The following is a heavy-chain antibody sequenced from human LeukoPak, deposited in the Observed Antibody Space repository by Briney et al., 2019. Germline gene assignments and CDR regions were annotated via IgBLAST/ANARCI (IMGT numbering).Heavy chain of an antibody. D-gene: IGHD4-17*01. Sequence: GGSLRLSCAASGVILSGYAMHWVRQAPGKELEWVAVISYDGTEKHYGDSVKGRFTISRDNSKNTLYLQMNSLRAEDTALYYCARDGHGVPLDYWGQGTLVTVSS. CDR1: GVILSGYA. J-gene: IGHJ4*02. CDR2: ISYDGTEK. CDR3: ARDGHGVPLDY. V-gene: IGHV3-30-3*01.